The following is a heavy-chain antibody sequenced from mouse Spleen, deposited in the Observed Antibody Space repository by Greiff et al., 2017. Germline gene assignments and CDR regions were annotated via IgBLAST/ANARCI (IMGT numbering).Heavy chain of an antibody. Sequence: EVQVVESGPGLVKPSQSLSLTCSVTGYSITSGYYWNWIRQFPGNKLEWMGYISYDGSNNYNPSLKNRISITRDTSKNQFFLKLNSVTTEDTATYYCARDPPYLLPYWGQGTLVTVSA. V-gene: IGHV3-6*01. D-gene: IGHD1-1*01. CDR3: ARDPPYLLPY. J-gene: IGHJ3*01. CDR2: ISYDGSN. CDR1: GYSITSGYY.